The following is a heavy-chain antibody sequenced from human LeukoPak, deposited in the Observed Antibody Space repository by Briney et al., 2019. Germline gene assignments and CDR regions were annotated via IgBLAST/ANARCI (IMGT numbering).Heavy chain of an antibody. D-gene: IGHD3-9*01. Sequence: PSETLPLTCTVSGGSISSYYWSWIRQPPGKGLEWIGYIYYSGSTNYNPSLKSRVTISVDTSKNQFSLKLSSVTAADTAVYYCARGLKEYYDILTGSLYYYGMDVWGQGTTVTVSS. CDR2: IYYSGST. CDR1: GGSISSYY. CDR3: ARGLKEYYDILTGSLYYYGMDV. V-gene: IGHV4-59*01. J-gene: IGHJ6*02.